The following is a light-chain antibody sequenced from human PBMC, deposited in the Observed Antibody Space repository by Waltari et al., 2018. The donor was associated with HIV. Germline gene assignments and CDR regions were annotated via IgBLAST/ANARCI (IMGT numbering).Light chain of an antibody. Sequence: DIQMTQSPSSLSASVGDRVSITFRPSQIINSYLNWYQHTPGKPPKLLIFGATTLQTGVPSRFSGSESATEFTLTVTGLQPEDLATYCCQQTYSFPHTFGQGTRLDIK. J-gene: IGKJ5*01. CDR2: GAT. V-gene: IGKV1-39*01. CDR3: QQTYSFPHT. CDR1: QIINSY.